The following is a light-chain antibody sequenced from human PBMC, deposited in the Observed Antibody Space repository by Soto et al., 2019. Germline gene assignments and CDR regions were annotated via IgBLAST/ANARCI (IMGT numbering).Light chain of an antibody. CDR3: QQRNIWPPVT. J-gene: IGKJ5*01. V-gene: IGKV3D-15*01. CDR2: GAF. CDR1: QSVSSN. Sequence: IVLTQSPATLSVSPGERATLSCRASQSVSSNLAWHQQGPGQAPRLLIYGAFNRAAGIPARFSGSGSGTDFTLTISSLEPEDSAVYYCQQRNIWPPVTFGQGTRLEIK.